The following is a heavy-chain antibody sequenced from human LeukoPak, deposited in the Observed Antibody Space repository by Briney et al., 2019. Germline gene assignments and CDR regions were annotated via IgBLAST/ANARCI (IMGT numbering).Heavy chain of an antibody. D-gene: IGHD3-16*02. Sequence: SETLSLTCTVSGGSISSSNYYWGWIRQPPGKGLEWIGSIYYSGNTYYNPSLKSRITISVDTSKNQFSLKVSSVTAADTAVYYCARYDVWGTYRAFDYWGQGTLVTVSS. CDR3: ARYDVWGTYRAFDY. V-gene: IGHV4-39*01. CDR1: GGSISSSNYY. CDR2: IYYSGNT. J-gene: IGHJ4*02.